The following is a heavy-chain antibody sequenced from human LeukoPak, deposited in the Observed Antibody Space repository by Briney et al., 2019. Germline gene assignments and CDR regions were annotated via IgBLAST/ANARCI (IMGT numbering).Heavy chain of an antibody. Sequence: GGSLRVSCAASGFTFSSYNRNWVRQAPGKGLEWVSSIIRGNSYIYYADSLKGRFTISRDDAKSSLYLQMNSLRAEDTAVYYCARVGYYDSSGYYPVPFDNWGQGTLVTVSS. J-gene: IGHJ4*02. CDR2: IIRGNSYI. CDR3: ARVGYYDSSGYYPVPFDN. CDR1: GFTFSSYN. D-gene: IGHD3-22*01. V-gene: IGHV3-21*01.